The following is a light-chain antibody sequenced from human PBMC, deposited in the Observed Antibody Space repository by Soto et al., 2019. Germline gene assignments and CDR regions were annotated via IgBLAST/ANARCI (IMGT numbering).Light chain of an antibody. J-gene: IGLJ2*01. V-gene: IGLV2-14*01. Sequence: QSALTQPASVSGSPGQSITISCTGTSSDVGGYNYVSWYQQHPGKAPKLMIYDVSNRPSGVSNRFSGSKSGNTASLTISGLQAVDEADYYCSSYTGRSTYVVFGGGTKLTVL. CDR2: DVS. CDR3: SSYTGRSTYVV. CDR1: SSDVGGYNY.